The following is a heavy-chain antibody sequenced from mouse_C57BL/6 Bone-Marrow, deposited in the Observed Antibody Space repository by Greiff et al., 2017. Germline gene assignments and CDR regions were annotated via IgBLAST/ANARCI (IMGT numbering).Heavy chain of an antibody. CDR2: INPNNGGT. Sequence: EVHLVESGPELVKPGASVKISCKASGYTFTDYYMNWVKQSHGKSLEWIGDINPNNGGTSYNQKFKGKATLTVDKSSSTAYMELRSLTSEDSAVYYCARYYGSSSYYFDYWGQGTTLTVSS. V-gene: IGHV1-26*01. CDR3: ARYYGSSSYYFDY. D-gene: IGHD1-1*01. CDR1: GYTFTDYY. J-gene: IGHJ2*01.